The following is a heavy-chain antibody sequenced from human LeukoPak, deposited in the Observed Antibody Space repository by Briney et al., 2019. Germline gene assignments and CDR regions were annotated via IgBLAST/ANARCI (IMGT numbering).Heavy chain of an antibody. CDR2: IYYSGNT. V-gene: IGHV4-59*08. CDR1: GGSISSYY. D-gene: IGHD6-19*01. Sequence: SETLTLACTVSGGSISSYYWSWSRQPPGKGLEWIGYIYYSGNTNNNPSLKSRVTISVDTSKNQFSLKLSSVTAADTAVYYCARQREGYSSGCIEYFQHWAEGPVVRVSS. J-gene: IGHJ1*01. CDR3: ARQREGYSSGCIEYFQH.